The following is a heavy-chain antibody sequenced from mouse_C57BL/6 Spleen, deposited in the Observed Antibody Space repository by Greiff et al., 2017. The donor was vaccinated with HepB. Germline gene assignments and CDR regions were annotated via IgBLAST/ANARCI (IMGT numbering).Heavy chain of an antibody. CDR2: INPNNGGT. J-gene: IGHJ4*01. CDR1: GYTFTDYN. V-gene: IGHV1-22*01. Sequence: EVQLQQSGPELVKPGASVKMSCKASGYTFTDYNMHWVKQSPGKSLEWIGYINPNNGGTSYNQKFKGKATLTVNKSSSTAYMELRSLTSEDSAVYYCARPLFYDYVAMDYWGQGTAVTVSS. D-gene: IGHD2-1*01. CDR3: ARPLFYDYVAMDY.